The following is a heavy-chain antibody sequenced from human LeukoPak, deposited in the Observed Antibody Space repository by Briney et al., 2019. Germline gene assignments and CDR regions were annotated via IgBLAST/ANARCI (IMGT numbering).Heavy chain of an antibody. CDR3: ARHVAAAARLDY. V-gene: IGHV4-59*01. CDR2: MYYSGST. J-gene: IGHJ4*02. D-gene: IGHD6-13*01. Sequence: PSETLSRTCTVSGGPSNNYYWAWIRQTPGKGLEWSGYMYYSGSTDYNPSLRSLVIISIDTSKNHYSLQLSSVTAADTAVYYCARHVAAAARLDYWGQGTLVTVSS. CDR1: GGPSNNYY.